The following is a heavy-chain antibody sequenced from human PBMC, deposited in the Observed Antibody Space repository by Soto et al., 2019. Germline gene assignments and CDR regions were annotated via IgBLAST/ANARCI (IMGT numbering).Heavy chain of an antibody. V-gene: IGHV4-4*02. J-gene: IGHJ6*02. CDR3: AASYCSGGRCSAYAMDI. D-gene: IGHD2-15*01. CDR1: GGSVNNGNS. Sequence: SETLSLTCTVSGGSVNNGNSWSWVRQSPGRGLEWIGEIYYSGRTQYNPSLKSRISISVDNPKNQISLKLTSVTAADTARYYCAASYCSGGRCSAYAMDIWGQGTTVTVSS. CDR2: IYYSGRT.